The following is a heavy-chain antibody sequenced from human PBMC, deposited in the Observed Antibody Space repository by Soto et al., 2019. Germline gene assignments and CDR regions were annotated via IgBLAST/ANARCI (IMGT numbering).Heavy chain of an antibody. J-gene: IGHJ5*02. Sequence: GGFLRLSCAASGFTFSNAWMSWVRQAPGKGLEWVGRIKSKTDGGTTDYAAPVKGRFTISRDDSKNTLYLQMNSLKTEDTAVYYCTTASMTTFFWFDPWGQGTLVTVSS. CDR2: IKSKTDGGTT. D-gene: IGHD3-16*01. CDR3: TTASMTTFFWFDP. CDR1: GFTFSNAW. V-gene: IGHV3-15*01.